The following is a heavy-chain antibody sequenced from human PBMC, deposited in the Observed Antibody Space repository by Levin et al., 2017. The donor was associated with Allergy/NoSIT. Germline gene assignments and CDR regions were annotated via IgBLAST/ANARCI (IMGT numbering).Heavy chain of an antibody. CDR1: GFSFSANW. Sequence: PGGSLRLSCVGTGFSFSANWMNWVRQAPGKGLEWVAAITPDGGAIYYVDSVNGRFTISRDNSKNSLYLQINSLSAEDTAVYYCAREHNWGQGTLVTVSS. CDR3: AREHN. V-gene: IGHV3-7*01. CDR2: ITPDGGAI. J-gene: IGHJ4*02.